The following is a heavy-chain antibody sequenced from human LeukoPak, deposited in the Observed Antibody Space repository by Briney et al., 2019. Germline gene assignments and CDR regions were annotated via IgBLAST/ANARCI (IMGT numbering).Heavy chain of an antibody. J-gene: IGHJ4*02. CDR1: GGSISTYY. CDR3: ARMDDTNDYDIWYFDY. D-gene: IGHD2-8*01. V-gene: IGHV4-4*07. CDR2: IYTSGNT. Sequence: SETLSLACTVSGGSISTYYWNWIRQPAGSGLEWIGRIYTSGNTNYNPSLKSRVTMSVDTSKDQFSLKLSSVTAADTAVYYCARMDDTNDYDIWYFDYWGQGTLVTVSS.